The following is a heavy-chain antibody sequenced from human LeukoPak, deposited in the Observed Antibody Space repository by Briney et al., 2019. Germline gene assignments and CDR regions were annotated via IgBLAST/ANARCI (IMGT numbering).Heavy chain of an antibody. V-gene: IGHV3-33*01. CDR1: GFTFSSYG. CDR2: IWYDGSNK. Sequence: PGGSLRLSCAASGFTFSSYGMDWVRQAPGKGLEWVAVIWYDGSNKYYADSVKGRFTISRDNSKNTLYLQMNSLRAEDTAVYYCARVVKGSNSYYFDYWGQGTLVTVSS. CDR3: ARVVKGSNSYYFDY. J-gene: IGHJ4*02. D-gene: IGHD4-11*01.